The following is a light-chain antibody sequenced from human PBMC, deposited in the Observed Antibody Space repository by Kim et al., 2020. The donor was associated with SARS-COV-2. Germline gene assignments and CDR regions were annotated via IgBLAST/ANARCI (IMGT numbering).Light chain of an antibody. J-gene: IGKJ3*01. V-gene: IGKV3-20*01. CDR2: STS. CDR1: QSVSSSY. CDR3: QQYDRSPPLFT. Sequence: EIVLTQSPGTLSLSPGEGATLSCRASQSVSSSYLAWYQQKPGQAPRLLIYSTSNRATGIPDRFSGSGSGTDFTLTITRLEPEDFAVYSLQQYDRSPPLFTFGPGTKVDIK.